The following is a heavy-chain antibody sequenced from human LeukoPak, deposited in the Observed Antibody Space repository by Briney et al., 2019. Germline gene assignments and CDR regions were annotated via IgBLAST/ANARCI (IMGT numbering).Heavy chain of an antibody. D-gene: IGHD2-2*01. Sequence: GGSPRLSCAASGFTFSSFAMHWVRQAPGKGLEWVAVISHDGANKYYADSVKGRFTISRDNSKNTLYLQLSSLRPEETSVYFCARDLHCASISCLNWFDPWGQGTLVTVSS. CDR1: GFTFSSFA. CDR2: ISHDGANK. V-gene: IGHV3-30-3*01. CDR3: ARDLHCASISCLNWFDP. J-gene: IGHJ5*02.